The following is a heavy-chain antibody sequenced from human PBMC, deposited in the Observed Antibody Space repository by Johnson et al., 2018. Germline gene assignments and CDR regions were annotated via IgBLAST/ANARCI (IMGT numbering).Heavy chain of an antibody. Sequence: VQLGQAGGELVRAGVSLIVPGATSGFIFSAHWMPWVRQSPGKGRVWVSRINSDGSSITYADSVRGRFTVAIDHAKNTIFLQMNNLRGEDRAVYYYARTHHFYVSDSDHNDAVDLCGPGTMVTVAS. J-gene: IGHJ3*01. D-gene: IGHD3-10*01. CDR2: INSDGSSI. CDR1: GFIFSAHW. V-gene: IGHV3-74*03. CDR3: ARTHHFYVSDSDHNDAVDL.